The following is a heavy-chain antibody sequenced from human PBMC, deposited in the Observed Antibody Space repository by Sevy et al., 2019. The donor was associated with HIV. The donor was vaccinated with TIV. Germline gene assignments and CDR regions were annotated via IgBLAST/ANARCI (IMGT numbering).Heavy chain of an antibody. D-gene: IGHD6-19*01. J-gene: IGHJ4*02. CDR3: ARDLYSSGWYVTFDY. CDR2: INPNSGGT. V-gene: IGHV1-2*02. Sequence: ASVKVSCKASGYTFTGYYMHWVRQAPGQGLEWMGWINPNSGGTNYAQKFQGRVTMTRETSISTAYMELSRLRSDDTAVYYCARDLYSSGWYVTFDYWGQGTLVTVSS. CDR1: GYTFTGYY.